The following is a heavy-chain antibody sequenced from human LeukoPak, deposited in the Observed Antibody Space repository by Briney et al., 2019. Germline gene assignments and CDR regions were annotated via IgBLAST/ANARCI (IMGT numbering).Heavy chain of an antibody. V-gene: IGHV3-23*01. CDR2: ISGSGGST. CDR3: AKVDYYDSSGYYYVSIGIDY. Sequence: GGSLRLSCAASGFTFSSYAMSWARQAPGKGLEWVSAISGSGGSTYYADSVKGRFTISRDNSKNTLYLQMNSLRAEDTAVYYCAKVDYYDSSGYYYVSIGIDYWGQGTLVTVSS. J-gene: IGHJ4*02. D-gene: IGHD3-22*01. CDR1: GFTFSSYA.